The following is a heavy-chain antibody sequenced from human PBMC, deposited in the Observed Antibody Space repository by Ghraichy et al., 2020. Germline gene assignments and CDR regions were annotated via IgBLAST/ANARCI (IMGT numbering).Heavy chain of an antibody. Sequence: SETLSLTCAVYGGSFSGYYWSWIRQPPGKGLEWIGEINHSGSTNYNPSLKSRVTISVDTSKNQFSLKLSSVTAADTAVYYCARASKNYYYGSGSYSDYWGQGTLVTVSS. CDR3: ARASKNYYYGSGSYSDY. CDR2: INHSGST. J-gene: IGHJ4*02. CDR1: GGSFSGYY. D-gene: IGHD3-10*01. V-gene: IGHV4-34*01.